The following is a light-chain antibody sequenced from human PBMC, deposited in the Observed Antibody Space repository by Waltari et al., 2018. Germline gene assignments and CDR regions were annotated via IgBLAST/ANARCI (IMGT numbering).Light chain of an antibody. V-gene: IGKV3-20*01. Sequence: IVLTQSPGTLSLSPGERATLSCRASQSVDIRYLAWYQQKPGPAPRLLIYGASSRATGIPDRFSGSGSGTDFTLTISRLEPEDFAVYYCQQSGSSPRTFGQGTKVEI. CDR2: GAS. CDR3: QQSGSSPRT. J-gene: IGKJ1*01. CDR1: QSVDIRY.